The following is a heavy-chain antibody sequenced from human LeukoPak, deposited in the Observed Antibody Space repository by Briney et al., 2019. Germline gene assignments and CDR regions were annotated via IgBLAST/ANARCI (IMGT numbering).Heavy chain of an antibody. V-gene: IGHV4-30-4*08. Sequence: PSQTLSLTCTVSGGSISSGDYYWSWIRQPPGKGLEWIGYIYYSGSTYYNPSLKSRVTISVDTSKNQFSLKLSSVTAADTAVYYCARHFPYRYSSSWFDYWGQGTLVTVSS. CDR1: GGSISSGDYY. CDR3: ARHFPYRYSSSWFDY. J-gene: IGHJ4*02. D-gene: IGHD6-13*01. CDR2: IYYSGST.